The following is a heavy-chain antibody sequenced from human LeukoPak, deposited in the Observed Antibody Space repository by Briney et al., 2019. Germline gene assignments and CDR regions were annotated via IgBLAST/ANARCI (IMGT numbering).Heavy chain of an antibody. CDR1: GGTFSSYA. J-gene: IGHJ5*02. D-gene: IGHD6-13*01. V-gene: IGHV1-69*04. CDR2: IIPILGIA. Sequence: ASVRVSCKASGGTFSSYAISWVRQAPGQGLEWMGRIIPILGIANYAQKFQGRVTITADKPTSTAYMELSSLRSEDTAVYYCASVGQQFDPWGQGTLVTVSS. CDR3: ASVGQQFDP.